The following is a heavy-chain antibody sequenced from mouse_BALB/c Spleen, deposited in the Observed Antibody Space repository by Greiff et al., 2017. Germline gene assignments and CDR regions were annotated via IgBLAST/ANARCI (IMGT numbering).Heavy chain of an antibody. CDR1: GYSITSDYA. J-gene: IGHJ2*01. CDR3: ARLTGTGPDY. V-gene: IGHV3-2*02. CDR2: ISYSGST. D-gene: IGHD4-1*01. Sequence: VQLKESGPGLVKPSQSLSLTCTVTGYSITSDYAWNWIRQFPGNKLEWMGYISYSGSTSYNPSLKSRISITRDTSKNQFFLQLNSVTTEDTATYYCARLTGTGPDYWGQGTTLTVSS.